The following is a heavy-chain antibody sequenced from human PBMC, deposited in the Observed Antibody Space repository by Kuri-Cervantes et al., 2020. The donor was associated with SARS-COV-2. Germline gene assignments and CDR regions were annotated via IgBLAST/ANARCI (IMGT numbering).Heavy chain of an antibody. D-gene: IGHD3-3*01. CDR2: IYHSGST. CDR1: GYSISSGYY. V-gene: IGHV4-38-2*01. J-gene: IGHJ5*02. CDR3: ARAGITIFGVVRKNWFDP. Sequence: SETLSLTCAVSGYSISSGYYWGWIRQPPGKGLEWIGSIYHSGSTYYNPSLKSRVTISVDTSKNQFSLKLGSVTAADTAVYYCARAGITIFGVVRKNWFDPWGQGTLVTVSS.